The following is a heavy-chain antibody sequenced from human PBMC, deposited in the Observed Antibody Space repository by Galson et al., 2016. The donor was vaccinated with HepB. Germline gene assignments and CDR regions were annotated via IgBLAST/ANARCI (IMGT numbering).Heavy chain of an antibody. Sequence: LRLSCAASGFTFSGFAMTWVRQAPGKGLEWVSSISDSGDRTYYADSVKGRFTTSRDNSKNTLYLQMNSLRAEDTAVYYCAKLSVGTLFDPWGQGTLVTVS. CDR2: ISDSGDRT. J-gene: IGHJ5*02. CDR1: GFTFSGFA. V-gene: IGHV3-23*01. CDR3: AKLSVGTLFDP. D-gene: IGHD4-23*01.